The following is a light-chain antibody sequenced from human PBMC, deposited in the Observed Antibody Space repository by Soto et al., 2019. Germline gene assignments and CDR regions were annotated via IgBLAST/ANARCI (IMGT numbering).Light chain of an antibody. V-gene: IGKV3-15*01. CDR2: GAS. CDR1: QSVSSN. J-gene: IGKJ1*01. CDR3: LQYNNWPRT. Sequence: EIVMTQSPATLSVSPGERATLSCRASQSVSSNLAWYQQKPGQAPRLLIYGASTGATGVPARFSGSGSGTEFTLTINSLQSEDFAVYYCLQYNNWPRTFGQGTKVDIK.